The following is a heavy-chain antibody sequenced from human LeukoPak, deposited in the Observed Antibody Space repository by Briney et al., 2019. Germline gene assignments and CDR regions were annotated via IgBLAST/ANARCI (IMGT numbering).Heavy chain of an antibody. CDR1: GFTFSRYW. J-gene: IGHJ4*02. CDR3: ARQTQTGVAY. Sequence: GGSLRLSCAASGFTFSRYWMSWVRQAPGKGLEWVSAISGSGGSTYYADSVKGRFTISRDNSKNTLYLQMNSLRAEDTAVYYCARQTQTGVAYWGQGTLVTVSS. D-gene: IGHD7-27*01. V-gene: IGHV3-23*01. CDR2: ISGSGGST.